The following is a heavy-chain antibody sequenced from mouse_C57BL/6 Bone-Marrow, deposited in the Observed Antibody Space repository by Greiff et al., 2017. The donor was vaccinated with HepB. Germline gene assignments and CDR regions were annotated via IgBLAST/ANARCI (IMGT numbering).Heavy chain of an antibody. Sequence: EVMLVESGEGLVKPGGSLKLSCAASGFTFSSYAMSWVRQTPEKRLEWVAYISSGGDYIYYADTVKGRFTISRDNARNTLYLQMSSLKSEDTAMYYCTRDRPIYYYGSSYWYFDVWGTGTTVTVSS. D-gene: IGHD1-1*01. CDR1: GFTFSSYA. J-gene: IGHJ1*03. V-gene: IGHV5-9-1*02. CDR2: ISSGGDYI. CDR3: TRDRPIYYYGSSYWYFDV.